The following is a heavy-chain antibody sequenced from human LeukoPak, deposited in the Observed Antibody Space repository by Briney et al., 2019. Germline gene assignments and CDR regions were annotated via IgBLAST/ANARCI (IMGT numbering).Heavy chain of an antibody. CDR3: ARGNVGYSSGWYDY. CDR2: IYYSGTT. J-gene: IGHJ4*02. V-gene: IGHV4-31*03. D-gene: IGHD6-19*01. CDR1: GGSISSGGYC. Sequence: SQTLCLTCTVSGGSISSGGYCWSWFRQHPGKGLEWIAYIYYSGTTYYNPSLKSRVTISVDTSKNQFSLKLSSVTAADTAVYYCARGNVGYSSGWYDYWGQGTLVTVSS.